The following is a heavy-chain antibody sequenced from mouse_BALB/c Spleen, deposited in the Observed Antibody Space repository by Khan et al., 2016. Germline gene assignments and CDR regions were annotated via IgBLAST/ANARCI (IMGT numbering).Heavy chain of an antibody. CDR2: IFPGSGIT. D-gene: IGHD1-2*01. CDR1: GYTFTDYY. V-gene: IGHV1-77*01. CDR3: ARSYYGYFAMDY. Sequence: QVQLQQSGTELPRPGASVKLSCKASGYTFTDYYLHWVKQRTGQGLEWIGEIFPGSGITYYNEKFKGKASLTADTSSSTAYMQLSRVTSEDSAVYLCARSYYGYFAMDYWGRGASVPVSS. J-gene: IGHJ4*01.